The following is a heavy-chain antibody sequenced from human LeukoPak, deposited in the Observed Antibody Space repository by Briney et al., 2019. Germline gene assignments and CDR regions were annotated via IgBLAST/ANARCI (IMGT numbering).Heavy chain of an antibody. V-gene: IGHV3-9*01. D-gene: IGHD6-13*01. CDR3: AKDNIAAAGPAFDY. Sequence: GRSLRLSCAASGFTFDDYAMHWVRQAPGKGLEWVSGISWNSGSTGYADSVKGRFTISRDNAKNSLYLQMNSLRAEDTALYYCAKDNIAAAGPAFDYWGQGTLVTVSS. CDR2: ISWNSGST. CDR1: GFTFDDYA. J-gene: IGHJ4*02.